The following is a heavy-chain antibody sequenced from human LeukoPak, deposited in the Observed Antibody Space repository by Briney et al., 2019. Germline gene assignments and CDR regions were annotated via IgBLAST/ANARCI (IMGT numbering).Heavy chain of an antibody. Sequence: ASVKVSCKVSGYTLTELSMHWVRQAPGKGLEWMGGFDPEDGETIYAQKFQGRVTMTEDTSTDTAYMELSSLRSEDTAVYYCAADPSTSIYDAFDIWGQGTMVTVSS. D-gene: IGHD2-2*01. CDR1: GYTLTELS. CDR3: AADPSTSIYDAFDI. V-gene: IGHV1-24*01. CDR2: FDPEDGET. J-gene: IGHJ3*02.